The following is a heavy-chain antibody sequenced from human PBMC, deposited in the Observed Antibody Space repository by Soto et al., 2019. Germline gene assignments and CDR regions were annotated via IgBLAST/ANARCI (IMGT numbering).Heavy chain of an antibody. CDR2: ISGHTGNT. CDR1: GYTLTKYD. V-gene: IGHV1-18*04. CDR3: ARGGHCTPSSFYGDYDRGMDV. D-gene: IGHD2-8*01. Sequence: QVQLVQSGAEVKKPGASVKVSCKASGYTLTKYDISWVRQAPGQGLEWMGWISGHTGNTKYAQRFHGRVTLTTDTTAGTAYIELRSLRSDDTAVYYCARGGHCTPSSFYGDYDRGMDVWGQGTTVTVSS. J-gene: IGHJ6*02.